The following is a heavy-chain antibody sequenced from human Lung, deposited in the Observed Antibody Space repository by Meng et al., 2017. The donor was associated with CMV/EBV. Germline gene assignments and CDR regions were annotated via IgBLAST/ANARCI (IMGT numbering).Heavy chain of an antibody. CDR2: ISGSGGST. CDR1: GFTFDDYG. D-gene: IGHD2-2*01. Sequence: SXAASGFTFDDYGMSWVRQAPGKGLEWVSAISGSGGSTYYADSVKGRFTISRDNSKNTLYLQMNSLRAEDTAVYYCAKTVVVPAAPYYFDYWGQGXLVTVSS. CDR3: AKTVVVPAAPYYFDY. J-gene: IGHJ4*02. V-gene: IGHV3-23*01.